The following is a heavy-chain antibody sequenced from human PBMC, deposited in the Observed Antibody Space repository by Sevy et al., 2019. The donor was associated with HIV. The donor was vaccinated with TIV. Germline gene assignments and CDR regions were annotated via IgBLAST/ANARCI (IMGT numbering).Heavy chain of an antibody. CDR2: IYNSGTA. CDR3: AKVGIGLVSTALRKKGIVNWFDP. D-gene: IGHD2-21*01. CDR1: GGSVSSDSDY. Sequence: SETLSLTCSVSGGSVSSDSDYWSWIRQPPGKGLEWIGYIYNSGTANYNPSLKSRVPMWVDTSKNQFSLKLTSVTAADTAVYYCAKVGIGLVSTALRKKGIVNWFDPWGQGTLVTVSS. V-gene: IGHV4-61*01. J-gene: IGHJ5*02.